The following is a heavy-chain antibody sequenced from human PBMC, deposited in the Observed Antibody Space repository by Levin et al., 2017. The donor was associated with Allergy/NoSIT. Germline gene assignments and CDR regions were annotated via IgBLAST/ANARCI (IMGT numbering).Heavy chain of an antibody. J-gene: IGHJ5*02. CDR2: IYYSGST. CDR1: GGSISSSSYY. CDR3: ARRRRDDYGDPGWFDP. V-gene: IGHV4-39*01. D-gene: IGHD4-17*01. Sequence: SETLSLTCTVSGGSISSSSYYWGWIRQPPGTGLEWIGSIYYSGSTYYNPSLKSRVTISVDTSKNQFSLKLSSVTAADTAVYYCARRRRDDYGDPGWFDPWGQGTLVTVSS.